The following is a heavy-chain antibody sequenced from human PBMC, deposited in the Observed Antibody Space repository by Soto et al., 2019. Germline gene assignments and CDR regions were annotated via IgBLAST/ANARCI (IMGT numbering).Heavy chain of an antibody. J-gene: IGHJ4*02. V-gene: IGHV1-18*01. Sequence: QDQLVQSGAEMKKPGASVKVSCKASGYIFTSYEINWVRQAPGQGLEWMGWINTYNGNTNYAQNFQGRVTLTTDTSTTTAYMELRSLSFDDTAVYYCARDQGRYCSGGSCRRLSLWGQGTLVAVSS. D-gene: IGHD2-15*01. CDR3: ARDQGRYCSGGSCRRLSL. CDR2: INTYNGNT. CDR1: GYIFTSYE.